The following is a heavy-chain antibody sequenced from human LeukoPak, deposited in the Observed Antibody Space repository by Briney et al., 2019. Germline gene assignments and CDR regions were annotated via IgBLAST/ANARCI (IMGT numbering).Heavy chain of an antibody. D-gene: IGHD4-11*01. J-gene: IGHJ4*02. CDR1: LYTFTTYG. Sequence: ASVNVSPKASLYTFTTYGISGVRQSPGQGREGMGCISAYNFNTNSTQKRQSRVTMTTDTSTSTAYMELRSLRSDDTAVYYCARDNYEIDYWGQGTLVTVSS. V-gene: IGHV1-18*01. CDR2: ISAYNFNT. CDR3: ARDNYEIDY.